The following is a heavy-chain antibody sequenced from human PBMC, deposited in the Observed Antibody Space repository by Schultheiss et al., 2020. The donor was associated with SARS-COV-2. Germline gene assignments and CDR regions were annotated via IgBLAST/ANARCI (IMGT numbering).Heavy chain of an antibody. CDR3: ARDARRATRVVGAFDI. CDR1: GGTFSSYG. V-gene: IGHV1-18*01. D-gene: IGHD3-3*01. CDR2: ISAYNGNT. Sequence: GESLKISCKASGGTFSSYGISWVRQAPGQGLEWMGWISAYNGNTNYAQKLQGRVTMTTDTSTSTAYMELRSLRSDDTAVYYCARDARRATRVVGAFDIWGQGTMVTVSS. J-gene: IGHJ3*02.